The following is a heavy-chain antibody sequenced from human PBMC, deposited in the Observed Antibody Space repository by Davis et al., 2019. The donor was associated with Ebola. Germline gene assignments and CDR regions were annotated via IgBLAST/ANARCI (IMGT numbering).Heavy chain of an antibody. Sequence: PGGSLRLSCGVHGGSLSGYYWSWIRQPPGKGLEWIGEINHSVGTKYNPSLKSRVTISLDTSKNQFSLNLNSVTAADTAVYYCRGEFLFLDKDLWGQGTLVTVSS. CDR2: INHSVGT. CDR3: RGEFLFLDKDL. D-gene: IGHD3-10*01. CDR1: GGSLSGYY. V-gene: IGHV4-34*01. J-gene: IGHJ5*02.